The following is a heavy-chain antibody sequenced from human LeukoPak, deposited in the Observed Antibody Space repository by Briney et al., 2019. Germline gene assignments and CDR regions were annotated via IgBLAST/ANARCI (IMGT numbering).Heavy chain of an antibody. J-gene: IGHJ4*02. CDR1: GYTLTELS. CDR3: ARNYYDSSGYYSPSHAYDY. V-gene: IGHV1-24*01. CDR2: FDPEDGET. D-gene: IGHD3-22*01. Sequence: ASVKVSCKVSGYTLTELSMHWVRQAPGKGLEWMGGFDPEDGETIYAQKFQGRVTMTEDTSTDTAYMELSSLRSEDTAVYYCARNYYDSSGYYSPSHAYDYWGQGTLVTVSS.